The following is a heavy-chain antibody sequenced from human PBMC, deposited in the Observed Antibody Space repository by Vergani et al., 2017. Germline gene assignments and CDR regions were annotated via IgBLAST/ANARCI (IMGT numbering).Heavy chain of an antibody. CDR3: TTWDIVVVPAAILRDY. D-gene: IGHD2-2*01. Sequence: EVQLVESGGGLVKPGGSLRLSCAASGFTFSNAWMSWVRQAPGKGLEWVGRIKSKTDGGTTDYAEPVKGRFTISRDDSKNTLYLQMNSLKTEDTAVYYCTTWDIVVVPAAILRDYWGQGTLVTVSS. CDR1: GFTFSNAW. V-gene: IGHV3-15*01. J-gene: IGHJ4*02. CDR2: IKSKTDGGTT.